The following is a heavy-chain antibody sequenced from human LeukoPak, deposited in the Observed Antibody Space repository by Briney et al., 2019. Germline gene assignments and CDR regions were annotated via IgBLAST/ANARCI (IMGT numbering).Heavy chain of an antibody. CDR1: GGSVSSSSYY. Sequence: SETLSLTCTVSGGSVSSSSYYWGWVRQPPGKGLEWIGLMSHSGTSAYNPSLEGRLTISVDTSKYQFSLRLTSVTAADTAVYCLRSHGAYWGQGTLVTVSS. V-gene: IGHV4-39*01. CDR2: MSHSGTS. J-gene: IGHJ4*02. D-gene: IGHD4-17*01. CDR3: RSHGAY.